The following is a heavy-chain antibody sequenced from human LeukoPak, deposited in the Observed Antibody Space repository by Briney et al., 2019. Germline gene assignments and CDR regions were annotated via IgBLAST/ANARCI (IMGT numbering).Heavy chain of an antibody. J-gene: IGHJ3*01. V-gene: IGHV4-59*01. CDR1: GGSISSFY. D-gene: IGHD1-1*01. CDR3: AKSKSGTTVYAFDV. CDR2: IYYSGST. Sequence: SETLSLTCTVSGGSISSFYWSWIRQPPGKALEWIGYIYYSGSTTYNPSLKSRVTISLDTSKNQVSLKLTSVTAADTAVYYCAKSKSGTTVYAFDVWGQGTMVTVLS.